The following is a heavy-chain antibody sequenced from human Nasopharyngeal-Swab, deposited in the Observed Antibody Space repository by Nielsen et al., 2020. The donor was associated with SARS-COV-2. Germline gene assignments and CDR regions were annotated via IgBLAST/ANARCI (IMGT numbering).Heavy chain of an antibody. J-gene: IGHJ3*02. D-gene: IGHD4-23*01. Sequence: GGSLRLSCAASGLNIDNYAMHWVRQMPGKGLEWVSAISWNSGNTGYAGSVKGRFTISRDNAKNSVFLQMNSLTPEDTALYYCVKDTDAVVTRALDIWGRGTMVTVSS. V-gene: IGHV3-9*01. CDR1: GLNIDNYA. CDR3: VKDTDAVVTRALDI. CDR2: ISWNSGNT.